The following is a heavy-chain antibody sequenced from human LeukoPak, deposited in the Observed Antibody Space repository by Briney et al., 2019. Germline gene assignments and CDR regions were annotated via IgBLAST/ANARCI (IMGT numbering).Heavy chain of an antibody. J-gene: IGHJ3*02. CDR3: ARGGYNWNEGPLFGAFDI. V-gene: IGHV3-30*04. CDR2: ISYDGSNK. D-gene: IGHD1-1*01. Sequence: GRSLRLSCAASGFTFSSYAMHWVRQAPGKGLEWVAVISYDGSNKYYADSVKGRFTISRDNSKNTLYLQMNSLRAEDTAVYYCARGGYNWNEGPLFGAFDIWGQGTMVTVSS. CDR1: GFTFSSYA.